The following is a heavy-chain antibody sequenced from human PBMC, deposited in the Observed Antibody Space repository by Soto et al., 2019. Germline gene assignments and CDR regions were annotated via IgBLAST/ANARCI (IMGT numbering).Heavy chain of an antibody. J-gene: IGHJ5*02. CDR2: FNPGGST. CDR1: GGPFSGFF. Sequence: KASETLSLTCGVHGGPFSGFFWSWIRQSPGKGLEWIGEFNPGGSTNYNPSLKSRLTISADRSTSQVSLRLTSVTAADAAVYFCARSAASFGGASYLGAWGQGTLVT. D-gene: IGHD1-26*01. CDR3: ARSAASFGGASYLGA. V-gene: IGHV4-34*01.